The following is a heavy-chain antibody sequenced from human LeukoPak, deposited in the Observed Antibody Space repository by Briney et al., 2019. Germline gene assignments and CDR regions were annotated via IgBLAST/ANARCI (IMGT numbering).Heavy chain of an antibody. CDR3: ARDRGYCSGGSCYKTLGY. J-gene: IGHJ4*02. CDR1: GYTFTGYY. D-gene: IGHD2-15*01. V-gene: IGHV1-2*06. CDR2: INPNSGGT. Sequence: ASVKVSCKASGYTFTGYYMHRVRQAPGQGLEWMGRINPNSGGTNYAQKFQGRVTMTRDTSISTAYMELSRLRSDGTAVYYCARDRGYCSGGSCYKTLGYWGQGTLVTVSS.